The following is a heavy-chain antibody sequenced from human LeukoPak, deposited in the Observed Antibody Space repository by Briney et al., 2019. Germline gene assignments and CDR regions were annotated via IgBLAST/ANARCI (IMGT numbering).Heavy chain of an antibody. Sequence: SETLSLTCTVSGGSISSSSYYWGWIRQPPGKGLEWIGSIYYSGSTYYNPSLKSRVTISVDTSKSQFSLKLSSVTAADTAVYYCARGIIIAAAGNLGWFDPWGQGTLVTVSS. CDR2: IYYSGST. J-gene: IGHJ5*02. D-gene: IGHD6-13*01. CDR1: GGSISSSSYY. CDR3: ARGIIIAAAGNLGWFDP. V-gene: IGHV4-39*07.